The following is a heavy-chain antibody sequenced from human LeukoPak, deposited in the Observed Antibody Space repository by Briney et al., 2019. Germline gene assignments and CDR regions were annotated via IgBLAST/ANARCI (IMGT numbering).Heavy chain of an antibody. CDR2: IIPIFGTA. D-gene: IGHD4-17*01. J-gene: IGHJ6*03. CDR1: GGTFSSYA. V-gene: IGHV1-69*13. CDR3: ARGYGHYYYYYYMDV. Sequence: SVKVSCKASGGTFSSYAISWVRQAHGQGLEWMGGIIPIFGTANYAQKFQGRVTITADESTSTAYMELSSLRSEDTAVYYCARGYGHYYYYYYMDVWGKGTTVTVSS.